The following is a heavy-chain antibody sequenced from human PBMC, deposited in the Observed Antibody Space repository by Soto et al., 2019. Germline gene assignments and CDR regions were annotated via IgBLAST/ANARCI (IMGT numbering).Heavy chain of an antibody. V-gene: IGHV1-69*04. CDR3: ATSYGSGYRAFDF. Sequence: QVQLVQSGDEVKRPGSSVKVSCKASGDTFNFYSINWVRQAPGLGLEWMGRVNPILSMSNYAQRFQGRVTMTADKSTSTAYMELSGLRSEDTAIYYCATSYGSGYRAFDFWGQGALVTVSS. J-gene: IGHJ4*02. D-gene: IGHD3-10*01. CDR2: VNPILSMS. CDR1: GDTFNFYS.